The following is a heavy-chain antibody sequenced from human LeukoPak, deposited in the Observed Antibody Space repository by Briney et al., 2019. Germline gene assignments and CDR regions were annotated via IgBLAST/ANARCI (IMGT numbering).Heavy chain of an antibody. CDR1: RGSISIYL. CDR3: ARSGAYADYVFGS. Sequence: SETLSLTCTVSRGSISIYLWTWIWQPPGKRLWRIGYIYYTGITNYKHSIKSRLTISLDTSKNQYSLKLNSLAAADTAVYYCARSGAYADYVFGSWGQGALVTVSS. D-gene: IGHD4-17*01. CDR2: IYYTGIT. V-gene: IGHV4-59*01. J-gene: IGHJ4*02.